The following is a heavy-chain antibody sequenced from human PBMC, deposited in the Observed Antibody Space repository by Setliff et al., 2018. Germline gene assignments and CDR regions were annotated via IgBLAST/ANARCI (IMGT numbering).Heavy chain of an antibody. V-gene: IGHV3-33*01. CDR1: GFTFSSYG. D-gene: IGHD2-15*01. Sequence: GGSLRLSGAASGFTFSSYGMHWVRQAPGKGLEWVAVIWYDGSNKYYADSVKGRFTISRDNSKNTLYLQMNSLRAEDTAVYYCARGGNLIYYFDYWGQGTLVTVSS. CDR3: ARGGNLIYYFDY. J-gene: IGHJ4*02. CDR2: IWYDGSNK.